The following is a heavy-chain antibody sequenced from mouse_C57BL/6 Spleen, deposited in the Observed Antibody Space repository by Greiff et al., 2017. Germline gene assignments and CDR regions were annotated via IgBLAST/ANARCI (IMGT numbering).Heavy chain of an antibody. D-gene: IGHD2-12*01. CDR2: IDPEDGET. V-gene: IGHV14-2*01. J-gene: IGHJ4*01. Sequence: VQLQQSGAELVKPGASVKLSCTASGFNIKDYYMHWVKQRPEQGLEWFGRIDPEDGETKYTPKFQGKATITADTTSNPAYLQLSSLTSEDTAVYCCARGYSSFFYAMDYWGQGTSVTVSS. CDR3: ARGYSSFFYAMDY. CDR1: GFNIKDYY.